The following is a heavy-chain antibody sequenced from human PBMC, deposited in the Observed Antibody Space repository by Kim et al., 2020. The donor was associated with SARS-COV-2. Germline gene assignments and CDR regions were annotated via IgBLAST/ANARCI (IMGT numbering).Heavy chain of an antibody. CDR1: GFTFSSYW. V-gene: IGHV3-74*01. CDR3: ASLSTGYVWDKFDY. Sequence: GGSLRLSCVASGFTFSSYWMHWVRQAPGKGLVWVSRVNSDVSSTSYADSVKGRFTISRDNARNTLYLQMNSLRAEDTAVYYCASLSTGYVWDKFDYWGERTQDTVS. J-gene: IGHJ4*02. D-gene: IGHD3-16*01. CDR2: VNSDVSST.